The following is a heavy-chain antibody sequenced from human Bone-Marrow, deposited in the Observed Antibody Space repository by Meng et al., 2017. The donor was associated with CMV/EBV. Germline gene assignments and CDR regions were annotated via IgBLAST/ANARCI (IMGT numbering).Heavy chain of an antibody. J-gene: IGHJ4*02. D-gene: IGHD3-10*01. V-gene: IGHV1-2*02. CDR2: INPNSGGT. CDR1: GYTFTGYY. CDR3: AREDNSMIRGIGDY. Sequence: ASVKVSCKASGYTFTGYYIHWVRQAPGQGLEWMGWINPNSGGTNYAQKFQGRVTMTSDTSITTAFMELSRLRSDDTDVYYCAREDNSMIRGIGDYWGQGTLVTVSS.